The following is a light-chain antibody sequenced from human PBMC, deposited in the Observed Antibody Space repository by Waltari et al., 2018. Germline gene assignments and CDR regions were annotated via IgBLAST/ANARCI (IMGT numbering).Light chain of an antibody. V-gene: IGLV2-23*02. CDR2: EVS. CDR1: RNSVCRYNL. J-gene: IGLJ2*01. CDR3: CSYGGASARL. Sequence: QSALTQPASVSGSPGQSITIPCTGSRNSVCRYNLAPCYKQHPGEAPTLILYEVSKRPSGVSDRFSGSKSGNTASLTISGLRPEDEADYYCCSYGGASARLFGGGTKVTVL.